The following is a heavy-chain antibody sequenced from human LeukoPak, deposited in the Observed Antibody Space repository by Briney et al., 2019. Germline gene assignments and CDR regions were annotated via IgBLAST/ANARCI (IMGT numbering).Heavy chain of an antibody. CDR2: IYYSGST. J-gene: IGHJ3*02. V-gene: IGHV4-59*08. Sequence: SETLSLTCTVSGGSISSFYWSWIRQPPGKGLELIGYIYYSGSTHYNPSLESRVTISVDTSKNQFSLRLRSVTAADTAVYYCAKYAWGRLDIWGQGTMVTVSS. D-gene: IGHD1-26*01. CDR3: AKYAWGRLDI. CDR1: GGSISSFY.